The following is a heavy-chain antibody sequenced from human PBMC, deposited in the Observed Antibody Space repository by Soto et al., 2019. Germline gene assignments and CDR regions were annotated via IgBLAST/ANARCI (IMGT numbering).Heavy chain of an antibody. CDR3: ARDCANGVCDPDY. J-gene: IGHJ4*02. CDR2: ISGYTGNT. Sequence: QVQLVQSGAEVKKPGASVKVSCMVSGYPFTSKGICWVRQAPGQGLEWMGWISGYTGNTNYAQKLQDRVTMTTDTSTGTAYMELRSLRSGDTAVYYCARDCANGVCDPDYWGQGTLVTVSS. CDR1: GYPFTSKG. D-gene: IGHD2-8*01. V-gene: IGHV1-18*01.